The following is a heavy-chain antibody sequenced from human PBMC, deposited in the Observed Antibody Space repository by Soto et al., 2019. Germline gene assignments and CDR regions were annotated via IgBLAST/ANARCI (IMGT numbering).Heavy chain of an antibody. CDR2: IRSKAYGGTT. CDR3: TRGPKRGQLLFGYYYSYGIDV. D-gene: IGHD2-2*01. V-gene: IGHV3-49*04. Sequence: GGSLRLSCTASGFTFGDYAMSWVRQAPGKGLEWVGFIRSKAYGGTTEYAASVKGRFTISRDDSKSIAYLQMNSLKNEDTAVYYCTRGPKRGQLLFGYYYSYGIDVWGQGTTVTVSS. CDR1: GFTFGDYA. J-gene: IGHJ6*02.